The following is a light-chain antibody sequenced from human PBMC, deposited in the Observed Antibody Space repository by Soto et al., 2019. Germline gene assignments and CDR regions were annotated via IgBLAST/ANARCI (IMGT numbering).Light chain of an antibody. CDR3: QQYDTSDTWT. J-gene: IGKJ1*01. CDR1: HSISRLY. V-gene: IGKV3-20*01. Sequence: EIVLTQCPGTLSLSPGEGATLSCRASHSISRLYLSWYQQKPGQPPRLLIYDGSTRATGIPDRFSGSGSGTDFTLTISKLEPGDFAVYYCQQYDTSDTWTFGQGTKVDIK. CDR2: DGS.